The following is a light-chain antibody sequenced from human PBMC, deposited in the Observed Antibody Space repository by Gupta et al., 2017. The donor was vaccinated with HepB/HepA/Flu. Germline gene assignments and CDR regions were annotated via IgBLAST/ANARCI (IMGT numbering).Light chain of an antibody. Sequence: DIQMTQSPSSRSASVGDRVTITCRASQSISSYLNWYQQKPGKAPKLLIYAASSLQSGVPSRFSGSGSGTDFTLTISSPQPEDFATYYCQQSYSTPDMYTFGQGTKLEIK. V-gene: IGKV1-39*01. CDR1: QSISSY. CDR2: AAS. J-gene: IGKJ2*01. CDR3: QQSYSTPDMYT.